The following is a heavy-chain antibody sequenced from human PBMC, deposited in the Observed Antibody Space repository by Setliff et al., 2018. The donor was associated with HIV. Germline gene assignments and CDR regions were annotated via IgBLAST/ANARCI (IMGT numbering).Heavy chain of an antibody. CDR2: IKQDGSEK. J-gene: IGHJ4*02. CDR1: GFTFSSFW. D-gene: IGHD5-18*01. Sequence: GGSLRLSCAASGFTFSSFWMSWVRQAPGKGLEWVATIKQDGSEKYYVDSGKGRFTISRDNAKNSLFLQMNSLRAEDTAVYYCAKEGLIQLWYGGSFDYWGQGTLVTVSS. V-gene: IGHV3-7*01. CDR3: AKEGLIQLWYGGSFDY.